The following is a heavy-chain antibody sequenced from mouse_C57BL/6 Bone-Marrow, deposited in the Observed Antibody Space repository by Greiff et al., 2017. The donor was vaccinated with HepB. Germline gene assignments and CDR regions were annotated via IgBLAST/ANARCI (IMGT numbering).Heavy chain of an antibody. D-gene: IGHD2-3*01. CDR3: GWGGYDGYYGAMDY. J-gene: IGHJ4*01. Sequence: QVQLKQSGAELARPGASVKLSCKASGYTFTSYGISWVKQRTGQGLEWIGEIYPRSGNTYYNEKFKGKATLTADKSSSTAYMELRSLTSEDSAVYFCGWGGYDGYYGAMDYWGQGTSVTVSS. V-gene: IGHV1-81*01. CDR2: IYPRSGNT. CDR1: GYTFTSYG.